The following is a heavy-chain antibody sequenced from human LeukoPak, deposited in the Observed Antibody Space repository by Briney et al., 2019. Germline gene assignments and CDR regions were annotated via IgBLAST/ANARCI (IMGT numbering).Heavy chain of an antibody. D-gene: IGHD2-15*01. CDR3: ATSGADCSGGSCYLHYFDY. J-gene: IGHJ4*02. Sequence: PGGSLRLSCAASGFTFSSYAMSWVRQAPGKGLEWVSTISGSGSSTYYADSVKGRFTISRDNSKNTLYLQMNSLRAEDKAVYYCATSGADCSGGSCYLHYFDYWGQGTLVTVSS. CDR1: GFTFSSYA. CDR2: ISGSGSST. V-gene: IGHV3-23*01.